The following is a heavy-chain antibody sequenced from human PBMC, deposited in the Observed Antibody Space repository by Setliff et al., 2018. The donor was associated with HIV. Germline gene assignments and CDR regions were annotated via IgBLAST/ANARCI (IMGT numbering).Heavy chain of an antibody. V-gene: IGHV1-8*02. CDR1: GYSFTNNG. CDR3: ATLKEQWLSEGGFDY. CDR2: MNPNSGNT. D-gene: IGHD6-19*01. J-gene: IGHJ4*02. Sequence: ASVKVSCKASGYSFTNNGINWVRQATGQGLEWMGWMNPNSGNTGYPQKFQGRVTMTEDPPTDTAYLELSGLRFEDTAVYYCATLKEQWLSEGGFDYWGQGTLVTVSS.